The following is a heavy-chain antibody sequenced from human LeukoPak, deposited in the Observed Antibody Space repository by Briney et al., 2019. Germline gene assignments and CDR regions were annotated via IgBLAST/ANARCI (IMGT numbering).Heavy chain of an antibody. J-gene: IGHJ4*02. CDR3: ARGYCSGGSCYGGPYYFDY. V-gene: IGHV4-61*02. Sequence: SETLSLTCTVSGGSISSGSYYWSWIRQPAGKGLEWIGRIYTSGSTNYNPSLKSRVTMSVDTSKNQFSLKLSSVTAADTAVYYCARGYCSGGSCYGGPYYFDYWGQGTLVTVSS. CDR2: IYTSGST. D-gene: IGHD2-15*01. CDR1: GGSISSGSYY.